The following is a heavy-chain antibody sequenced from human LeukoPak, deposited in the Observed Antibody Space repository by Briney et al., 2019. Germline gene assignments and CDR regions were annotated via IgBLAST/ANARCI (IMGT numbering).Heavy chain of an antibody. V-gene: IGHV1-24*01. CDR3: ATPMTSSGTKGLDAFDI. CDR2: FDPEDGET. J-gene: IGHJ3*02. Sequence: ASVKVSCKVSGYTLTELSMHWVRQAPGKGLEWMGGFDPEDGETIYAQKFQGRVTMTEDTSTDTAYMELSSLRSEDTAVYYCATPMTSSGTKGLDAFDIWGQGTMVTVSS. CDR1: GYTLTELS. D-gene: IGHD3-10*01.